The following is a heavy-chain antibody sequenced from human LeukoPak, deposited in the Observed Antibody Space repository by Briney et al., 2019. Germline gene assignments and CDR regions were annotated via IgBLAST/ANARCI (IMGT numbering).Heavy chain of an antibody. J-gene: IGHJ4*02. V-gene: IGHV4-4*07. CDR2: IYTSGST. Sequence: PSETLSLTCTVSGNSFGDYYWSWIRQPAGKGLEWIGRIYTSGSTNYNPSLKSRVTMSVDTSKNQFSLKLSSVTAADTAVYYCARTYDYVWGSYRSPSWGQGTLVTVSS. CDR1: GNSFGDYY. D-gene: IGHD3-16*02. CDR3: ARTYDYVWGSYRSPS.